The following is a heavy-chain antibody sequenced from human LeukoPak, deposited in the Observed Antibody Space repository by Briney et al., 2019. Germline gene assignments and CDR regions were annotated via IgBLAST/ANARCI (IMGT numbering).Heavy chain of an antibody. J-gene: IGHJ3*02. CDR1: GGSFSGYY. CDR2: INHSGST. V-gene: IGHV4-34*01. CDR3: ARGSHDTFVGGDAFDI. Sequence: SETLSLTCAVYGGSFSGYYWSWIRQPPGKGLEWVGEINHSGSTNYNPSLKSRVTISVDTYKNQFSLKLSSVTAADTAVYYCARGSHDTFVGGDAFDIWGQGTMVTVSS. D-gene: IGHD3-16*01.